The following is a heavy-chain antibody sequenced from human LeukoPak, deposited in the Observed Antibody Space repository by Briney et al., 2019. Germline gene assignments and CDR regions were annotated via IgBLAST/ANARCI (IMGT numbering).Heavy chain of an antibody. CDR3: ARDGRRERSGGGDWFDP. V-gene: IGHV1-18*01. CDR2: ISAYNGNT. CDR1: GYTFTSYG. J-gene: IGHJ5*02. Sequence: ASVKVSCKASGYTFTSYGISWVRQAPGQGLEWMGWISAYNGNTNYAQKLQGRVTMTTDTSTSTAYMELRSLRSEDTAVYYCARDGRRERSGGGDWFDPWGQGTLVTVSS. D-gene: IGHD3-10*01.